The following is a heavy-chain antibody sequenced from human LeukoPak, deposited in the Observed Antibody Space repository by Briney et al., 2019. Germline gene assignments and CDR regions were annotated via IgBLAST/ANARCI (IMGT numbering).Heavy chain of an antibody. Sequence: GGSLRLSCAASGFTVSSNYMTWVRRAPGKGLEWVSVLYRGGSTYYADSVKGRFTISRDDSKNTLYLQMNSLRAEDTAVYYCARGHDTSGYYYPPTWFDPWGQGTLVTVSP. CDR1: GFTVSSNY. D-gene: IGHD3-22*01. V-gene: IGHV3-53*01. J-gene: IGHJ5*02. CDR3: ARGHDTSGYYYPPTWFDP. CDR2: LYRGGST.